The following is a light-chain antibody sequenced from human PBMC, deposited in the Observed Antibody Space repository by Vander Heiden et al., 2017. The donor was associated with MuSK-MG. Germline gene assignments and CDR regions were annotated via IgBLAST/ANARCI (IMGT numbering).Light chain of an antibody. CDR3: SSYAGNNIL. J-gene: IGLJ2*01. CDR2: EVD. V-gene: IGLV2-23*02. Sequence: QSALPQPASVSGSPGQSITISCTGTSSDVGSYNLVSWYQQHPGKAPKLMNYEVDKRPSGVSNRFFGSKSGKAASLTISGLQAEDEAYYYCSSYAGNNILFGGGTKVTVL. CDR1: SSDVGSYNL.